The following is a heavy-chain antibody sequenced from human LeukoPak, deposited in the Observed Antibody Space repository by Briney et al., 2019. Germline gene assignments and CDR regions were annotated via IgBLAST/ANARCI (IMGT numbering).Heavy chain of an antibody. CDR1: GFTVSSNF. V-gene: IGHV3-53*01. CDR3: ARVQAHNWFDP. CDR2: IFSDGTT. J-gene: IGHJ5*02. Sequence: GGSLRLSCAASGFTVSSNFLTWVRQTPGKGLEWVSAIFSDGTTYYAGSVKGRFTISRDNSKNTLYLQMSSLRAEDTAVYYCARVQAHNWFDPWGQGTLVTVSS.